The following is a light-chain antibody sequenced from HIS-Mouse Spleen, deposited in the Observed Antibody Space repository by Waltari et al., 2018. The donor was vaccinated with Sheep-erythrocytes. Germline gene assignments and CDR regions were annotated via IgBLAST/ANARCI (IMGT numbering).Light chain of an antibody. V-gene: IGLV2-11*01. CDR1: SRHAGGYNY. J-gene: IGLJ1*01. CDR2: DVS. CDR3: CSYAGSYNHV. Sequence: QSALTQPRSVSGSPGQSVTISCTGTSRHAGGYNYVPRYQQHPGKAPKLMIYDVSKRPSGVPDRFSGSKSGNTASLTISGLQAEDEADYYCCSYAGSYNHVFATGTKVTVL.